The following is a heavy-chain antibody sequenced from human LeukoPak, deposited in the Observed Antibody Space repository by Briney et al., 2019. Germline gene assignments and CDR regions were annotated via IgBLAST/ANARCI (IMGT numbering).Heavy chain of an antibody. Sequence: GGSLRLSCAASGFTFSSYAMSWVRQAPGKGLEWVSAISGSGGSTYYADSVRGRFTISRDNSKNTLYLQMSSLRAEDTAVYFCVKDLLYYYDSSVYYGGGWDYWGQGTLVTVSS. J-gene: IGHJ4*02. D-gene: IGHD3-22*01. CDR1: GFTFSSYA. CDR2: ISGSGGST. V-gene: IGHV3-23*01. CDR3: VKDLLYYYDSSVYYGGGWDY.